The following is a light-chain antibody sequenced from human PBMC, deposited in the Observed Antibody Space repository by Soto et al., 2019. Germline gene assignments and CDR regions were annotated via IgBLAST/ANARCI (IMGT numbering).Light chain of an antibody. V-gene: IGLV1-47*01. J-gene: IGLJ2*01. CDR3: AAWDDSLSVL. CDR2: RNN. CDR1: SSNIGSNY. Sequence: QSVLTQPPSASRTPGQRVTISCSGSSSNIGSNYVYWYQQLPGTAPKLLIYRNNQRPSGVPDRFSGSKSGTSASLAISGLRSEDEADYYCAAWDDSLSVLFGGGTQLTVL.